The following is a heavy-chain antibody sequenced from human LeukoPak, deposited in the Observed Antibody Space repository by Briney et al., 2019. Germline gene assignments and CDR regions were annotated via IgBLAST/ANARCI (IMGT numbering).Heavy chain of an antibody. D-gene: IGHD3-9*01. CDR2: IYYSGST. J-gene: IGHJ4*02. Sequence: SETLSLTCTVSGGSISSYYWSWIRQPPGKGLEWIGYIYYSGSTNYNPSLKSRVTISVDTSKNQFSLKLSSVTAADTAVYYCARHKAGNYFGCFDYWGQGTLVTVSS. CDR3: ARHKAGNYFGCFDY. CDR1: GGSISSYY. V-gene: IGHV4-59*08.